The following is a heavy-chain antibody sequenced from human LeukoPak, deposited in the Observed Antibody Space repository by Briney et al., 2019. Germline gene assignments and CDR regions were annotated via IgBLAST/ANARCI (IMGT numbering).Heavy chain of an antibody. V-gene: IGHV3-30*06. CDR3: ARDMSEKYTADY. D-gene: IGHD1-1*01. CDR2: ISFDGNTK. Sequence: GGSLRLSCAASGFTFSSYGMHWVRQAPGKGLEWVAFISFDGNTKYYSDSVRGRFPIPRDNSKNTVYLQMNSLRPEDTAVYYCARDMSEKYTADYWGQGTLVTVSS. J-gene: IGHJ4*02. CDR1: GFTFSSYG.